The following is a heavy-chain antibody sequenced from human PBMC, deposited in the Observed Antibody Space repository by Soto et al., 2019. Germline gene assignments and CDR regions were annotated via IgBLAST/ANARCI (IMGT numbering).Heavy chain of an antibody. CDR3: ARGSRIVVVPAAISWFDP. CDR1: GFTFSSYG. J-gene: IGHJ5*02. Sequence: LRLSCAASGFTFSSYGMHWVRQAPGKGLEWVAVIWYDGSNKYYSDSVKGRFTISRDNSKNTLYLQMNSLRAEDTAVYYCARGSRIVVVPAAISWFDPWGQGTLVTVSS. CDR2: IWYDGSNK. D-gene: IGHD2-2*02. V-gene: IGHV3-33*01.